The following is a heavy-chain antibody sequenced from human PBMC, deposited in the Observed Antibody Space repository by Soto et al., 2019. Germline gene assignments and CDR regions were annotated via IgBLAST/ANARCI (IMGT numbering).Heavy chain of an antibody. CDR2: MSFDGINK. J-gene: IGHJ4*02. CDR1: GFTFGRYD. CDR3: AAGSHVDY. Sequence: QVQLVESGGGVVQPGRSLRLSCPASGFTFGRYDMHWVRQAPGKGLEWVAVMSFDGINKYYAESVEGRFTISRDNSKSTVFLEVSSLRAEDTAVYYCAAGSHVDYWGQGTLVTVSS. D-gene: IGHD6-13*01. V-gene: IGHV3-30*03.